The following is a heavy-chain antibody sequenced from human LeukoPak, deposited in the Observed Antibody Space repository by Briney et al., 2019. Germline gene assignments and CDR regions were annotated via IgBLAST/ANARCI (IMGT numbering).Heavy chain of an antibody. J-gene: IGHJ3*02. CDR1: GFTFSTYW. V-gene: IGHV3-7*01. D-gene: IGHD3/OR15-3a*01. CDR2: INQDGSEK. CDR3: AGDVRADFWTGYPNHAFDI. Sequence: PGGSLRLSCTASGFTFSTYWMSWVRQAPRKGLEWVANINQDGSEKYYVDSVKGRSTISRDNAKNSLYLQMNSLRAEDTALYYCAGDVRADFWTGYPNHAFDIWGQGTMVTVSS.